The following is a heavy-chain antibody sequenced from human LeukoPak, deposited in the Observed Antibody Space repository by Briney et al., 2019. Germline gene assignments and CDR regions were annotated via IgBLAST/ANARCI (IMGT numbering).Heavy chain of an antibody. J-gene: IGHJ4*02. D-gene: IGHD3-16*02. CDR3: ATTGGGGRLGELSILDY. CDR2: ISAYNGNT. CDR1: GYTFTSYG. V-gene: IGHV1-18*04. Sequence: ASVKVSCKASGYTFTSYGISWVRQAPGQGLEWRGWISAYNGNTNYAQKLQGRGTMTTDTSTSTAYMELRSLRSDDTAVHYCATTGGGGRLGELSILDYWGQGTLVTVSS.